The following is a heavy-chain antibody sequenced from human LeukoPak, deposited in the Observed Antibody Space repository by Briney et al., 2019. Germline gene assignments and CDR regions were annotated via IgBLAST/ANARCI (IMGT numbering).Heavy chain of an antibody. CDR1: GFTFSSYW. V-gene: IGHV3-74*01. D-gene: IGHD1-26*01. CDR3: AKRIVEATLRSFFDS. J-gene: IGHJ4*02. CDR2: INSDGSST. Sequence: PGGSLRLSCAASGFTFSSYWMHWVRQAPGKGLVWVSRINSDGSSTSYADSVKGRFTISRDNSKNTLYLQMNSLRAEDTAVYYCAKRIVEATLRSFFDSWGQGTLVTVSS.